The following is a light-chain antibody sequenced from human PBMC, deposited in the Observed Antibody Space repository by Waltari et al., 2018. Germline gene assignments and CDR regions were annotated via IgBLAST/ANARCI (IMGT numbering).Light chain of an antibody. CDR2: STN. V-gene: IGLV8-61*01. Sequence: QTVVTQEPSFSVSPGGTVTLTCGLPSGSVSTNYYPTWFQQTPGQAPRTLIFSTNTRSSGVPDRFSGSILGNRAALTIRGAQADDESDYYCVLYMGSGIWVFGGGTKVTVL. CDR1: SGSVSTNYY. J-gene: IGLJ3*02. CDR3: VLYMGSGIWV.